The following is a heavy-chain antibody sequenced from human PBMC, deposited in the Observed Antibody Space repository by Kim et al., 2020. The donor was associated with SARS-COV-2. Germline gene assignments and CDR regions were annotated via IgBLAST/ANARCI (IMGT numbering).Heavy chain of an antibody. D-gene: IGHD6-25*01. Sequence: SETLSLTCAASGDSMNNYYWSWVRQPAGKGLEWIGRLHISGATYNPSLKSRATMSVDTSKNQFSLKLTSVTAADTAVYYCARDDEGITAVGLHWGQGTLVTVSS. CDR2: LHISGAT. CDR3: ARDDEGITAVGLH. CDR1: GDSMNNYY. V-gene: IGHV4-4*07. J-gene: IGHJ1*01.